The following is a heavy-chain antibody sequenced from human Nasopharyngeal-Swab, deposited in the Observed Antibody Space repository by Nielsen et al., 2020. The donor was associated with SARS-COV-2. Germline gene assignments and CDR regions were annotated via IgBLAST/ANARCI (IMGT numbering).Heavy chain of an antibody. CDR1: GFTLSSYA. V-gene: IGHV3-23*01. J-gene: IGHJ6*02. D-gene: IGHD2-21*01. CDR3: AKAPYLRGLDV. CDR2: ISGSGDTT. Sequence: AGSLRLSCAASGFTLSSYAMSWVRHAPGKGLEWVSIISGSGDTTYYADSVKDRFTISRDNSKNTLYLQTNSLRVEDTAVYYCAKAPYLRGLDVWGQGTTVTVSS.